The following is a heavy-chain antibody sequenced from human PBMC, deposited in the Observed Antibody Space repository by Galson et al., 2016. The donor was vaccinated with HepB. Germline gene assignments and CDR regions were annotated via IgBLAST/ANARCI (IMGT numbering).Heavy chain of an antibody. CDR3: ARHECRGSDCFSAYDF. CDR1: GYSFTTYW. D-gene: IGHD2-21*02. J-gene: IGHJ3*01. V-gene: IGHV5-10-1*01. CDR2: IDASDSYT. Sequence: QSGAEVKKPGESLTISCKRSGYSFTTYWISWVRQMPGKGLEWMGRIDASDSYTNYSPSFQGHVTISADKSITTVYLQWNSLKASDSAIYYCARHECRGSDCFSAYDFWGQGTVVTVSS.